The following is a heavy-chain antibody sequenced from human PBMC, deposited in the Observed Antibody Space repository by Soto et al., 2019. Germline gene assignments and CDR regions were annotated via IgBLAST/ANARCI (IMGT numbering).Heavy chain of an antibody. Sequence: QVRLEESGPGLVKPSETLSLICSVSGGSVNNANYFWNWSRNHPENGPEWIGYIYYSGSTRYNPSFKTRATLSIDTSKNHFSLRLNSVTVADTAVYFCARDADYGGSRGGMDVWGRGTTVTV. CDR1: GGSVNNANYF. CDR3: ARDADYGGSRGGMDV. J-gene: IGHJ6*02. CDR2: IYYSGST. V-gene: IGHV4-31*03. D-gene: IGHD4-17*01.